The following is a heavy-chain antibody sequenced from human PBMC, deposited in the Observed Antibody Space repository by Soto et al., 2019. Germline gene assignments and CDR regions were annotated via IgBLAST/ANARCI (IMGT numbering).Heavy chain of an antibody. CDR3: ASLYGDYGLDWFDP. CDR1: GGSISSSSYY. D-gene: IGHD4-17*01. CDR2: IYYSGST. J-gene: IGHJ5*02. V-gene: IGHV4-39*01. Sequence: SETLSLTCTVSGGSISSSSYYWGWIRQPPGKGLEWIGSIYYSGSTYYNPSLKSRVTISVDTSKNQFSLKLSSVTAADTAVYYCASLYGDYGLDWFDPWGQGTLVTSPQ.